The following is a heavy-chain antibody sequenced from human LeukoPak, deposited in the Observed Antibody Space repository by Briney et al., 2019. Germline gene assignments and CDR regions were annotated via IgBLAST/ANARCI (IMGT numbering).Heavy chain of an antibody. Sequence: PGGSLRLSCVVSGFTFSTYWMSWVRQAPVKGLEWVANIKQDGSEKYYVDSVKGRFTISRDNAKNSLYLQMNSLRAEDTAVYYCARRGLLDYWGQGTLVTVSS. J-gene: IGHJ4*02. CDR1: GFTFSTYW. CDR3: ARRGLLDY. V-gene: IGHV3-7*01. CDR2: IKQDGSEK. D-gene: IGHD2-15*01.